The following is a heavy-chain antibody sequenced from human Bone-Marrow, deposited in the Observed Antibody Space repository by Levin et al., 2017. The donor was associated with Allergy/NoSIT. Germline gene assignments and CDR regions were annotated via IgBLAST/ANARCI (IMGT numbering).Heavy chain of an antibody. D-gene: IGHD6-19*01. CDR2: ISSRSSYI. V-gene: IGHV3-21*01. J-gene: IGHJ6*03. CDR1: GFTYNNFN. CDR3: ARDSRAGDYFYDYYMDV. Sequence: GGSLRLSCAASGFTYNNFNMNWVRQAPGKGLEWVSSISSRSSYIYYADSVKGRFTISRDNAKNSLYLQMNSLRAEDTAVYYCARDSRAGDYFYDYYMDVWGKGTTVTVSS.